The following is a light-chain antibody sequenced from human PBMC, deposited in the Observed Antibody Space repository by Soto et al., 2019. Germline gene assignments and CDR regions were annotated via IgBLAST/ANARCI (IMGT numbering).Light chain of an antibody. V-gene: IGLV2-14*01. CDR1: SSDIGRYNY. J-gene: IGLJ1*01. CDR3: SSYISSSTYV. Sequence: QSALTQPASVSGSPGQSITISCTGTSSDIGRYNYVSWYQQYPGKAPKVMIYDVSNRPSGVSNRFSGSKSGNTASLTISGLQAEDEADYYCSSYISSSTYVFGTGTRVTVL. CDR2: DVS.